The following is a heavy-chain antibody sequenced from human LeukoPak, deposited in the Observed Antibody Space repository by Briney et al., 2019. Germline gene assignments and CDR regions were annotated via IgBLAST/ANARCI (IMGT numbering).Heavy chain of an antibody. CDR3: ARDKAYDYVWGTGRGDYYYYYMDV. CDR1: GFTLSSYW. Sequence: PGGSLRLSCAASGFTLSSYWMSWVRQAPGKGLEWVANIKQDGSEKYYVDSVKGRFTISRDNGKNSLYLQMNSLRAEDTAVYYCARDKAYDYVWGTGRGDYYYYYMDVWGKGTTVTVSS. J-gene: IGHJ6*03. V-gene: IGHV3-7*01. CDR2: IKQDGSEK. D-gene: IGHD3-16*01.